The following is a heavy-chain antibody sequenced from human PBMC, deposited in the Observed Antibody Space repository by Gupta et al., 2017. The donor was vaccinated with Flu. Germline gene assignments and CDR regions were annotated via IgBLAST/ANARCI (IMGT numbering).Heavy chain of an antibody. V-gene: IGHV4-34*01. CDR1: GGSFSGYY. Sequence: QVQLQQWGAGLLKPSETLSLTCAVYGGSFSGYYWSWIRQPPGKGLEWIGEINHSGSTNYNPSLKSRVTISVDTSKNQFSLKLSSVTAADTAVYYCARGTPDTRNRYYYYYGMDVWGQGTTVTVSS. CDR3: ARGTPDTRNRYYYYYGMDV. CDR2: INHSGST. D-gene: IGHD1-14*01. J-gene: IGHJ6*02.